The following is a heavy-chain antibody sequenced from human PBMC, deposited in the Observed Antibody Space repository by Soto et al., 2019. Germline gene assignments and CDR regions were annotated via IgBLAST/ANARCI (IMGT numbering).Heavy chain of an antibody. V-gene: IGHV4-34*01. CDR2: INHSGST. J-gene: IGHJ4*02. CDR1: GGSFSGYY. Sequence: SATLSLTCAVYGGSFSGYYWSWIRQPPGKGLEWIGEINHSGSTNYNPSLNSRVTISVDTSKNQFSLKLSSVTAADTAVYSCARGSGYSYGVFDYWGQGTLVTVSS. D-gene: IGHD5-18*01. CDR3: ARGSGYSYGVFDY.